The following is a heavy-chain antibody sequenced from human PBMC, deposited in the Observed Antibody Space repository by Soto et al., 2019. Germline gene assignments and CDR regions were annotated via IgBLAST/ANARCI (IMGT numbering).Heavy chain of an antibody. CDR1: GFTFSVYR. CDR3: ARDWDK. Sequence: EVQMVASGGGLVQPGGSLRLSCAASGFTFSVYRMSWLRQAPGEGLEWVAKIDQDGSERDYVGSVKGRFTVSRDNAKKSLVLQMNSLGVDDTAVYYCARDWDKWGQGTLVTVSS. V-gene: IGHV3-7*01. CDR2: IDQDGSER. J-gene: IGHJ4*02. D-gene: IGHD1-26*01.